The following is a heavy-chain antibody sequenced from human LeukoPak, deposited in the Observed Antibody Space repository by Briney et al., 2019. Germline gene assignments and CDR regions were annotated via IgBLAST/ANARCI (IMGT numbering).Heavy chain of an antibody. CDR2: ISYDGSNK. Sequence: PGGSLRLSCAASGFTFSSYGMHWVRQAPGKGLEWVAVISYDGSNKYYADSVKGRFTISRDNSKNTLYLQMNSLRAEDTAVYYCAKQYYYGSGSYYSDSWGQGTLVTVSS. CDR3: AKQYYYGSGSYYSDS. V-gene: IGHV3-30*18. J-gene: IGHJ4*02. CDR1: GFTFSSYG. D-gene: IGHD3-10*01.